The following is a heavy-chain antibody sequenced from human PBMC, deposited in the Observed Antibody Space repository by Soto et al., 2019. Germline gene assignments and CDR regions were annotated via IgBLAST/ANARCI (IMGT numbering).Heavy chain of an antibody. CDR3: ARDQNIVVVPAADYYYYGMDV. J-gene: IGHJ6*02. D-gene: IGHD2-2*01. V-gene: IGHV1-2*02. CDR1: GYTFTGYY. CDR2: INPNSGGT. Sequence: ASVKVSCKASGYTFTGYYMHWVRQAPGQGLEWMGWINPNSGGTNYAQKFQGRVTMTRDTSISTAYMELSRLRSDDTAVYYCARDQNIVVVPAADYYYYGMDVLGQGTTVNVSS.